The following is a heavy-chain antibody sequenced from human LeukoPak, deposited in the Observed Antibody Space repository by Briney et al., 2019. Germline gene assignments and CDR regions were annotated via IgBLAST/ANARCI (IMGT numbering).Heavy chain of an antibody. CDR2: ISYTGTT. Sequence: PSETLSLTCSVSGGSINGYPWTWIRQPPGMRLEWVGHISYTGTTNYNPSLTTRVAISVDTSKNQFSLKLTSVTAADTGMYFCARLGGNWNSPGRDYWGQGTLVTVSS. V-gene: IGHV4-59*08. D-gene: IGHD3-10*01. CDR1: GGSINGYP. CDR3: ARLGGNWNSPGRDY. J-gene: IGHJ4*02.